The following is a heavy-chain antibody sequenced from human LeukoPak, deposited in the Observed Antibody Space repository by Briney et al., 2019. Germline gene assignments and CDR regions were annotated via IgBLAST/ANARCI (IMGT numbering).Heavy chain of an antibody. Sequence: GGSLRLSCAASGFTFSSYWMTWVRQGPGKGLEWVANIEPDGSEKYYVDSVKGRFTISRDNAKNSLFLQMNSLRAEDTAAYYCARGYDWFDPWGQGTLVTVSS. J-gene: IGHJ5*02. CDR2: IEPDGSEK. CDR1: GFTFSSYW. D-gene: IGHD3-16*01. V-gene: IGHV3-7*01. CDR3: ARGYDWFDP.